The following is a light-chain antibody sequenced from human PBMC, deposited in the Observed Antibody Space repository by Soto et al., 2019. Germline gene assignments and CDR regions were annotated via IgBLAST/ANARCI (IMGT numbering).Light chain of an antibody. CDR2: AAS. V-gene: IGKV1-12*01. CDR3: QQRDSFPHT. J-gene: IGKJ2*01. CDR1: QGISNW. Sequence: DIQMTQSPSSVSASVGDRITITCRASQGISNWLAWYQQKAGQAPKLLIYAASGLHSGVPSRFSGSGSGTDFTLIISSLQPEDFATYFCQQRDSFPHTFGRGTKLQI.